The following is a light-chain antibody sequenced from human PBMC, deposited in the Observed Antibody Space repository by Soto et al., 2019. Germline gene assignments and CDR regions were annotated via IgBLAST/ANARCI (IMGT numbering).Light chain of an antibody. CDR1: NIGSKS. CDR2: DDS. J-gene: IGLJ2*01. V-gene: IGLV3-21*02. CDR3: QVWDSSSDHVI. Sequence: SYVLTQPPSVSVAPGQPARIACGGDNIGSKSVHWYQQKPGQAPVLVVYDDSDRPSGIPERFSGSNSGITATLIISRVEAGDEADYYCQVWDSSSDHVIFGGGTKLTVL.